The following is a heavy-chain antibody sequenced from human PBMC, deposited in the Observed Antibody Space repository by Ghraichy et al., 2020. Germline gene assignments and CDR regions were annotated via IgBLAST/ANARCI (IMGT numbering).Heavy chain of an antibody. D-gene: IGHD3-10*01. CDR1: GFTFSDYY. CDR2: ISSSGTTI. J-gene: IGHJ6*03. Sequence: GESLNISCATSGFTFSDYYLSWIRQAPGKGLEWVSYISSSGTTIFYADSVKGRFTISRDSAKNSLYLQMNSLRAEDTAVYYCARANFGSGSGYYYNHMDVWGKGTTVTVSS. V-gene: IGHV3-11*01. CDR3: ARANFGSGSGYYYNHMDV.